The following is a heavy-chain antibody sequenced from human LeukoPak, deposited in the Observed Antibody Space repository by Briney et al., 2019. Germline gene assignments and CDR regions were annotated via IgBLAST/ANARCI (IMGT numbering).Heavy chain of an antibody. Sequence: PSETLSLTCAVYGGSFSGYYWSWIRQPPGKGLEWIGEINHSGSTNYNPSLKGRVTISVDTSKNQFSLKLSSVTAADTAVYYCARELGRFYDYVWGSYRSDYWGQGTLVTVSS. J-gene: IGHJ4*02. CDR1: GGSFSGYY. CDR3: ARELGRFYDYVWGSYRSDY. V-gene: IGHV4-34*01. CDR2: INHSGST. D-gene: IGHD3-16*02.